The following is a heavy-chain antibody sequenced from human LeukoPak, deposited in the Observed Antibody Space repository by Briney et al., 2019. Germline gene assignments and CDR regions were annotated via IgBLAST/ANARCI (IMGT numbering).Heavy chain of an antibody. CDR2: ISYDGSNK. Sequence: PGRSLRLSCAASGFTFSSYGMHWVRQAPGKGLEWVAVISYDGSNKYYADSVKGRFTISRDNSKNTLYLQMNSLRAEDTAVYYCAKASLRYYYDRSGYYYDYWGQGTLVTVSS. D-gene: IGHD3-22*01. CDR3: AKASLRYYYDRSGYYYDY. J-gene: IGHJ4*02. CDR1: GFTFSSYG. V-gene: IGHV3-30*18.